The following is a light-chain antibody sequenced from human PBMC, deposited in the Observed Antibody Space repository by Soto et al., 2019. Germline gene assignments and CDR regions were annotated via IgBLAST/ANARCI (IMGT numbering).Light chain of an antibody. CDR2: GAS. CDR1: QSVSSN. CDR3: QQYNNWPPFT. J-gene: IGKJ3*01. Sequence: EIVMTQSPATLSVSPGESATLSCRASQSVSSNLAWYQQKPGQAPRLLIYGASTRATGIPARFSGSGSGTEFTHTISSLQSEDFAVYCCQQYNNWPPFTFGPGTKVDIK. V-gene: IGKV3-15*01.